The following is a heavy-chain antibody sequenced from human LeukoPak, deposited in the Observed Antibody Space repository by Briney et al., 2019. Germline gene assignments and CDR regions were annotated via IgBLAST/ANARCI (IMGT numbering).Heavy chain of an antibody. D-gene: IGHD3-10*01. CDR1: GFTFNTYE. CDR2: IASSGSTI. Sequence: PGGSLRLSCAASGFTFNTYEMNWVRQAPGKGLEWLAYIASSGSTIYYADYVKGRFTISRDNAKNSLYLQMDSLRADDTAVYYCARDSRGVRGAPDYWGQGTLVTVSS. CDR3: ARDSRGVRGAPDY. V-gene: IGHV3-48*03. J-gene: IGHJ4*02.